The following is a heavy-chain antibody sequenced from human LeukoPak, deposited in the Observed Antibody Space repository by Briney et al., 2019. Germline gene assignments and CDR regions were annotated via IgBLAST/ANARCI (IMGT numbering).Heavy chain of an antibody. CDR2: IYYSGGT. J-gene: IGHJ2*01. V-gene: IGHV4-39*01. CDR1: GGSISSSSYY. CDR3: ARWGYLWYSSAVLRRENWYFDL. Sequence: PSETLSLTCTVSGGSISSSSYYWGWIRQPPGKGLEWIGSIYYSGGTYYNPSLKSRVTISVDTSKNQFSLKLSSVTAADTAVYYCARWGYLWYSSAVLRRENWYFDLWGRGTLVTVSS. D-gene: IGHD6-19*01.